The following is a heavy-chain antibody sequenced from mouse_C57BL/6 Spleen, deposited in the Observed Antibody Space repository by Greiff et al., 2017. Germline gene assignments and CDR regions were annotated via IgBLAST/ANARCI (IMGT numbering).Heavy chain of an antibody. CDR2: IYPGDGDT. J-gene: IGHJ4*01. CDR1: GYAFSSSW. CDR3: ARYSEAMDY. V-gene: IGHV1-82*01. Sequence: QVQLQQSGPELVKPGASVKISCKASGYAFSSSWMNWVKQRPGKGLEWIGRIYPGDGDTNYNGRFKGKATLTADKSSSTAYMQLSSLTSEDSAVYFCARYSEAMDYWGQGTSVTVSS.